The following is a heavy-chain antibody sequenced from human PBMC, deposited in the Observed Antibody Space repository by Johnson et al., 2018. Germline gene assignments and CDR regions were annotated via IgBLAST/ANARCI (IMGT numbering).Heavy chain of an antibody. Sequence: QVQLVESGGGVVQPGRSLRLSCTASGFTFSSYAMHWVRQAPGKGLEWVAVISYDGSNKYYADSVKGRFTISRDNSKNTLYLQMNRLRAGDAAVYYCARGGYDYVSSGPDDAFDIWGQGTMVTVSA. D-gene: IGHD3-22*01. CDR2: ISYDGSNK. CDR1: GFTFSSYA. CDR3: ARGGYDYVSSGPDDAFDI. V-gene: IGHV3-30-3*01. J-gene: IGHJ3*02.